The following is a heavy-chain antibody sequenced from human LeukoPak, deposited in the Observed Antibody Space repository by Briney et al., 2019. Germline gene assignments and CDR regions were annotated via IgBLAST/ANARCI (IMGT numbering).Heavy chain of an antibody. CDR3: AKDLTRHYYDSSGQAFDY. D-gene: IGHD3-22*01. J-gene: IGHJ4*02. CDR1: GFTFSSYA. V-gene: IGHV3-23*01. CDR2: ISGSGSST. Sequence: PGGSLRLSCAASGFTFSSYAMSWVRQAPGKGLEWVSSISGSGSSTYYADSVKGRFTISRDNSKNTLYLQMNSLRAEDTAVYYCAKDLTRHYYDSSGQAFDYWGQGTLVTVSS.